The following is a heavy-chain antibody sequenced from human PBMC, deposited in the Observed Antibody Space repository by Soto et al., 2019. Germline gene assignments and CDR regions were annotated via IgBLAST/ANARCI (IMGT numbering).Heavy chain of an antibody. D-gene: IGHD3-9*01. V-gene: IGHV3-74*01. CDR3: ARDFPRLYYDILTGPTP. CDR2: INSDGSST. Sequence: GGSLRLSCAASGFTFSSYWMHWVRQAPGKGLVWVSRINSDGSSTSYADSVKGRFTISRDNAKNTLYLQMNSLRAEDTAVYYCARDFPRLYYDILTGPTPRGQGTLVTVSS. CDR1: GFTFSSYW. J-gene: IGHJ5*02.